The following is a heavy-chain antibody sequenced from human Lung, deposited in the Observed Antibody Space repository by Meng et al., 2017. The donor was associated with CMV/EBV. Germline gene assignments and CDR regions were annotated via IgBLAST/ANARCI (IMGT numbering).Heavy chain of an antibody. D-gene: IGHD3-3*01. V-gene: IGHV4-34*01. Sequence: SXTXSLXCAVYGGSFSGYYWSWIRQPPGKGLEWIGEINHSGSTNYNPSLKSRVTISVDTSKNQFSLKLSSVTAADTAVYYCARATYYDFWSGYPYFDYWGQAXLVTVSS. CDR2: INHSGST. CDR3: ARATYYDFWSGYPYFDY. J-gene: IGHJ4*02. CDR1: GGSFSGYY.